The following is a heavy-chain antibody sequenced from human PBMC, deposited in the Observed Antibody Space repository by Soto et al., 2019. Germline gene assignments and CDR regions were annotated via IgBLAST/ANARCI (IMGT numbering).Heavy chain of an antibody. CDR1: GFTFSTYP. J-gene: IGHJ3*01. Sequence: CLRLSCASSGFTFSTYPMTWVRQTPGKGLEWVSSIHGSGETTYYAESVKGRFIISRDNSKNTLYLQMDSLRVDDTAVYFCARRSSGSYYAAFDVWGQGTVVTVS. D-gene: IGHD1-26*01. CDR2: IHGSGETT. V-gene: IGHV3-23*01. CDR3: ARRSSGSYYAAFDV.